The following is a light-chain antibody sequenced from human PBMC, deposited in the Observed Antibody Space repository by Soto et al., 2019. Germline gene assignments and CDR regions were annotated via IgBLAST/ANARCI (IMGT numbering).Light chain of an antibody. CDR1: HGISKW. CDR3: QQYVTYPYT. V-gene: IGKV1-5*03. CDR2: EAS. J-gene: IGKJ2*01. Sequence: DIQMTQSPSTLSATVGDRVTITCRASHGISKWLAWYQQKPGEAPRLLIHEASISESEVSSRFRGSGSGTDFTLTISSLRPDDSETYYCQQYVTYPYTFGQGTKVDIK.